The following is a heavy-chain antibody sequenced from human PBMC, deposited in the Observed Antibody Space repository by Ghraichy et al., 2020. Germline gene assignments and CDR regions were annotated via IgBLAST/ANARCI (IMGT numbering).Heavy chain of an antibody. Sequence: LALTCAASGFTFSSYAMSWVRQAPGKGLEWVSAISGRGGSTYYADFVKGRFTISRDNSKNTLYLQMNSLRAEDTAVYYCAKDSIRRGELPYYFDYWGQGTLVTVSS. J-gene: IGHJ4*02. CDR1: GFTFSSYA. V-gene: IGHV3-23*01. CDR3: AKDSIRRGELPYYFDY. CDR2: ISGRGGST. D-gene: IGHD3-16*02.